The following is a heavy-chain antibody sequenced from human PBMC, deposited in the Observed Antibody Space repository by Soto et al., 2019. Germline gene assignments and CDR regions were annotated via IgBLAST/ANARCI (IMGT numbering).Heavy chain of an antibody. Sequence: SQTLSLTGVISGDSISRNTDAWNWIRRSPSIGLEWLGMTYYRSKCYFDYAVSLKSRITINPDTSRNQVSLQLTSVTPEDTAVYYWARGEQGMEVANFDAWGQGTLVTVSS. D-gene: IGHD6-19*01. CDR2: TYYRSKCYF. V-gene: IGHV6-1*01. CDR1: GDSISRNTDA. CDR3: ARGEQGMEVANFDA. J-gene: IGHJ4*02.